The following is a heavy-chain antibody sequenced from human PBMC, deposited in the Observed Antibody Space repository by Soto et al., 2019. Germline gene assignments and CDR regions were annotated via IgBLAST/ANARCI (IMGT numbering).Heavy chain of an antibody. CDR1: GGSFSGYY. CDR2: INHSGST. J-gene: IGHJ4*02. CDR3: ARDKITGLFDY. D-gene: IGHD2-8*02. Sequence: QVQLQQWGAGLLKPSETLSLTCAVYGGSFSGYYWTWIRQPPGTGLEWIGEINHSGSTNYNPSLKGRVTISVDPSKNQFSLKLTSVTAADTAVDYCARDKITGLFDYWGQGTLVTVSS. V-gene: IGHV4-34*01.